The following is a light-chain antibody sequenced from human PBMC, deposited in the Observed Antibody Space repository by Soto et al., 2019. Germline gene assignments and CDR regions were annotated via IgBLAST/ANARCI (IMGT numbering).Light chain of an antibody. V-gene: IGKV1-39*01. CDR1: QSISSY. CDR2: AAS. Sequence: DIQMTQSPSSLSASVGDRVTITCRASQSISSYLNWYQQKPGKAPKLLIYAASSLQGGVPSRFSGSRSGTDFTLTISSLQPEDFATYYCQQSYSSPPTFGGGTKVEIK. CDR3: QQSYSSPPT. J-gene: IGKJ4*01.